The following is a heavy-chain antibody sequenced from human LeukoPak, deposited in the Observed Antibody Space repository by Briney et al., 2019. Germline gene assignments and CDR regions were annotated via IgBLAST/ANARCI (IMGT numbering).Heavy chain of an antibody. CDR2: IKGDGSST. Sequence: GGSLRLSCAASGFTFTTYRMHWVRQVPGKGLVWVARIKGDGSSTRHADSMKGRFTISRDNAKNTLYLQMNSLRDEDTAVYYCVREGLECSGSSCQRAAFDYWGQGTLVTVSS. D-gene: IGHD2-2*01. CDR1: GFTFTTYR. V-gene: IGHV3-74*01. CDR3: VREGLECSGSSCQRAAFDY. J-gene: IGHJ4*02.